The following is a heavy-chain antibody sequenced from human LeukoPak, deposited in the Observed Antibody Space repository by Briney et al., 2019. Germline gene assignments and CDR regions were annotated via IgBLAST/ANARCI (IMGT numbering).Heavy chain of an antibody. CDR3: ARLWDSSSSLDY. CDR2: IYYSGGT. J-gene: IGHJ4*02. CDR1: GGSISSYY. D-gene: IGHD6-6*01. V-gene: IGHV4-59*08. Sequence: KPSETLSLTCTVSGGSISSYYWTWIRQPPGKGLGLEWIGYIYYSGGTNYNPSLKSRVTISIDTSKYQVSLKLSSVTAADTAVYYCARLWDSSSSLDYWGQGTLVTVSS.